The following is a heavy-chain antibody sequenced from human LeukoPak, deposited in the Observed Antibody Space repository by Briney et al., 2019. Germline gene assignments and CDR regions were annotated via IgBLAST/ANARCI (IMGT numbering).Heavy chain of an antibody. CDR3: AMYYYDSSGYYYGESYFDY. CDR1: GGSISSSSYY. D-gene: IGHD3-22*01. CDR2: IYYSGST. V-gene: IGHV4-39*01. J-gene: IGHJ4*02. Sequence: SETLFLTCTVSGGSISSSSYYWGWIRQPPGKGLEWIGSIYYSGSTYYNPSLKSRVTISVDTSKNQFSLKLSSVTAADTAVYYCAMYYYDSSGYYYGESYFDYWSQGTLVTVSS.